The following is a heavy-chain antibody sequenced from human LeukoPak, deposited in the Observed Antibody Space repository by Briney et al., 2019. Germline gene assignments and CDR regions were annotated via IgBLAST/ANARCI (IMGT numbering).Heavy chain of an antibody. CDR1: GGTFSSYA. CDR2: IIPILGIA. D-gene: IGHD3-9*01. J-gene: IGHJ6*02. Sequence: SVKVSCKASGGTFSSYAISWVRQAPGQGLEWMGRIIPILGIANYAQKSQGRVTITADKSTSTAYMELSSLRSEDTAVYYCALNLITIFHYYYGMDVWGQGTTVTVSS. V-gene: IGHV1-69*04. CDR3: ALNLITIFHYYYGMDV.